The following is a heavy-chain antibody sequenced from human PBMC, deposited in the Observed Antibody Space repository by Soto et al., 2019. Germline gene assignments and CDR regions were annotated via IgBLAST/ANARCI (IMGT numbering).Heavy chain of an antibody. CDR2: IFANGHT. D-gene: IGHD6-13*01. CDR3: VASLAASGLNWLDP. Sequence: SETLSLTCIVSGGSISEKYWNWVRQPPGEGLEWIGLIFANGHTDYNPSLKSRVTMSVDASKNQFSLRLTSMTAADTAVYYCVASLAASGLNWLDPWGRGTLVTAPQ. CDR1: GGSISEKY. V-gene: IGHV4-4*07. J-gene: IGHJ5*02.